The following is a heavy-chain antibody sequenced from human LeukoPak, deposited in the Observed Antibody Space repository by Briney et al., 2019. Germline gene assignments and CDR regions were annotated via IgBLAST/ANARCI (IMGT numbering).Heavy chain of an antibody. D-gene: IGHD3-22*01. Sequence: SETLSLTCTVSGGSISSYYWSWIRQPAGKGLEWIGRIYTSGSTNYNPSLKSRVTMSVDTSKNQFSLKLSSVTAADTAVYYCARLNGYYYDSSGYPRFAFDIWGQGTMVTVSS. CDR1: GGSISSYY. J-gene: IGHJ3*02. CDR2: IYTSGST. V-gene: IGHV4-4*07. CDR3: ARLNGYYYDSSGYPRFAFDI.